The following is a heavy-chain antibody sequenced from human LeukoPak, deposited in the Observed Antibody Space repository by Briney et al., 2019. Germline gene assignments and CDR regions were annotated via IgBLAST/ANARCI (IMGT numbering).Heavy chain of an antibody. J-gene: IGHJ4*02. D-gene: IGHD6-13*01. CDR1: GYSFTSYW. CDR2: IYPGDSDT. CDR3: ARLLKQHLELGFDY. Sequence: GESLKISCKGSGYSFTSYWIAWVRQMPGKGLEWMGIIYPGDSDTRYSPSFQGQGTISTDKSISTAYLQWSSLKASDTAVYYCARLLKQHLELGFDYWAREPWSPSPQ. V-gene: IGHV5-51*01.